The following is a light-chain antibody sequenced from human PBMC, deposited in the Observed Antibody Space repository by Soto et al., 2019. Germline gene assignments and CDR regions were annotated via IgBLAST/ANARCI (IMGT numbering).Light chain of an antibody. Sequence: DIQMTQSPASLSASVGDRVTITCQASQDISNFLNWYRQKPGEAPNLLIYDASTLETGVPLRFSGSGYGSYFSFTISSLQPEDVATYYCQQYKSLPLTFGGGTKVDNK. V-gene: IGKV1-33*01. CDR2: DAS. CDR3: QQYKSLPLT. J-gene: IGKJ4*01. CDR1: QDISNF.